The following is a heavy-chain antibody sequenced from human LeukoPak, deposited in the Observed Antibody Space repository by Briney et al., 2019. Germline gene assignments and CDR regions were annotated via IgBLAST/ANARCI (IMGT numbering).Heavy chain of an antibody. CDR2: ISHDGSDK. J-gene: IGHJ4*02. V-gene: IGHV3-30*18. CDR1: GFTFSYYG. D-gene: IGHD6-13*01. Sequence: PGGSLRLSCAASGFTFSYYGMRWVRQAPGKGLEWVAVISHDGSDKYYADSVKGRFTISRDNSKNTLYLQMNSLRAEDTAVYYCAKDWRYSSSTTPYWGQGTLVTVSS. CDR3: AKDWRYSSSTTPY.